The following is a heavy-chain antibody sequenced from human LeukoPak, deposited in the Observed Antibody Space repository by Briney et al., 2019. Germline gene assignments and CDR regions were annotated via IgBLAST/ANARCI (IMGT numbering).Heavy chain of an antibody. Sequence: GRSLRLSCAASGFTFSSYAMHWVRQAPGKGLEWVAVISYDGSNKYYADSVKGRFTISRGNSKNTLSLQMNSLRAEDTAVYYCASLEYSGSYRFDPWGQGTLVTVSS. V-gene: IGHV3-30-3*01. CDR3: ASLEYSGSYRFDP. CDR2: ISYDGSNK. CDR1: GFTFSSYA. D-gene: IGHD1-26*01. J-gene: IGHJ5*02.